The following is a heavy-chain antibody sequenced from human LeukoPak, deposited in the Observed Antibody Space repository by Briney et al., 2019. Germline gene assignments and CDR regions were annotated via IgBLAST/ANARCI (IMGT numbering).Heavy chain of an antibody. Sequence: ASVKVSCKASGYTFTGYYMHWVRQAPGQGLEWMGWINPNSGGTNYVQKFQGRVTMTRDTSISTAYMELSRLRSDDTAVYYCARDLSSSGWYVWFDPWGQGTLVTVSS. CDR3: ARDLSSSGWYVWFDP. D-gene: IGHD6-19*01. CDR2: INPNSGGT. J-gene: IGHJ5*02. V-gene: IGHV1-2*02. CDR1: GYTFTGYY.